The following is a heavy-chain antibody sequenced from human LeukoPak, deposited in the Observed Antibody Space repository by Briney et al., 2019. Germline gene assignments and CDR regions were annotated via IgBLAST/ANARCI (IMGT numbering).Heavy chain of an antibody. D-gene: IGHD5-12*01. CDR2: IYYSGNT. V-gene: IGHV4-39*07. CDR1: GGSISSSNYY. Sequence: SETLSLTCTVSGGSISSSNYYWGWIRQPPGKGLEWIGNIYYSGNTYYNPSLNSRVTISVDTSKNQFSLKLSSVTAADTAVYYCARDNRDDSGYDWALNWFDPWGQGTLVTVSS. CDR3: ARDNRDDSGYDWALNWFDP. J-gene: IGHJ5*02.